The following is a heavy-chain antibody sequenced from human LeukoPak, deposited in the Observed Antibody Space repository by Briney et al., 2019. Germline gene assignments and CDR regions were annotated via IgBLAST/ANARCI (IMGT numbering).Heavy chain of an antibody. J-gene: IGHJ4*02. CDR1: GFTFSSYA. Sequence: GGSLRLSCAASGFTFSSYAMHWVRQAPGKGLEWVAVISYDGSNKYYADSVKGRFTISRDNSKNTLYLQMNSLRAEDTAVYYCARDPMVRVSGSHRDSSSWYLSLWGQGTLVTVSS. V-gene: IGHV3-30-3*01. D-gene: IGHD6-13*01. CDR3: ARDPMVRVSGSHRDSSSWYLSL. CDR2: ISYDGSNK.